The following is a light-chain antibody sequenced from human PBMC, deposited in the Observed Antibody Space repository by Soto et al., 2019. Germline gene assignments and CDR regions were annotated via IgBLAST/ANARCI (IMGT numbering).Light chain of an antibody. CDR2: GAS. Sequence: DIQMTQSPSSLSASVGDRVSISCRASQSIGNSLNWYQQKPGKAPKFLFYGASSLQSGVPSRFSGSGSGTDFTLTISSLQPEDFATYYCQQSFSILPLTFGGGTKIEIK. CDR1: QSIGNS. V-gene: IGKV1-39*01. J-gene: IGKJ4*01. CDR3: QQSFSILPLT.